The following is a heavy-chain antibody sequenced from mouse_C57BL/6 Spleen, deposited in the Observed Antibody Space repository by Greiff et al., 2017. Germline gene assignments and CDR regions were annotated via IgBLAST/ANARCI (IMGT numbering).Heavy chain of an antibody. D-gene: IGHD3-2*02. CDR3: TRDETELRLPRAWFAY. J-gene: IGHJ3*01. Sequence: EVKLVESGEGLVKPGGSLKLSCAASGFTFSSYAMSWVRQTPEKRLEWVAYISSGGDYIYYADTVKGRFTISRANARNTLYLQMSSLKSEDTAMYYCTRDETELRLPRAWFAYWGQGTLVTVSA. CDR1: GFTFSSYA. CDR2: ISSGGDYI. V-gene: IGHV5-9-1*02.